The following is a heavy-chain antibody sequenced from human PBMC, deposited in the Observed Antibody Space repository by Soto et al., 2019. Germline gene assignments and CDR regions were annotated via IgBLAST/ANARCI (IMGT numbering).Heavy chain of an antibody. V-gene: IGHV1-69*01. CDR1: GGTLGSCA. CDR3: ARDRSSSWLGWFDP. J-gene: IGHJ5*02. Sequence: SAELTCEESGGTLGSCASSWVRQETGQGLEWMGGIIPIFGTANYAPKFQGRVTITADESTSTVYMELSSLRSEDTAVYYCARDRSSSWLGWFDPWGQGTLVTVS. D-gene: IGHD6-6*01. CDR2: IIPIFGTA.